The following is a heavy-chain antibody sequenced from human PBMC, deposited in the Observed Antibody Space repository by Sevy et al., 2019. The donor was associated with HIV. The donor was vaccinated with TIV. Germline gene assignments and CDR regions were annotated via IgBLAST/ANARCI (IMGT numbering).Heavy chain of an antibody. V-gene: IGHV3-11*01. Sequence: GGSLRLSCAASGFTFSDYYMSWIRQAPGKGLEWVSYISSSGSTIYYADSVKGRFTISRDNAKNSLYLQMNSLRAEDTAVYYCARGDYDFWSGYPYYYGMDVWGLGTTVTVSS. CDR2: ISSSGSTI. CDR3: ARGDYDFWSGYPYYYGMDV. CDR1: GFTFSDYY. D-gene: IGHD3-3*01. J-gene: IGHJ6*02.